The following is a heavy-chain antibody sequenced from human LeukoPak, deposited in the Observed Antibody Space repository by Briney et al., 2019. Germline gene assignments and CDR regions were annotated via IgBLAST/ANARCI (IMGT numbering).Heavy chain of an antibody. CDR1: GYRFTSYW. D-gene: IGHD5-18*01. CDR2: IFPGDSDT. J-gene: IGHJ3*02. Sequence: GESLKISCKGSGYRFTSYWIGWVRQMPGKGLGWLGIIFPGDSDTRYSPSFQGQVTISADKSISTAYLQWSSLKASDTAMYYCARPLQLWSHAVDIWGQGTMVTVSS. V-gene: IGHV5-51*01. CDR3: ARPLQLWSHAVDI.